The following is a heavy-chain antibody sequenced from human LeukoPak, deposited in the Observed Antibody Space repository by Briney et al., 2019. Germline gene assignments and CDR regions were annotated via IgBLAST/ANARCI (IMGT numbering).Heavy chain of an antibody. D-gene: IGHD6-6*01. Sequence: SVKVSCKASGGTFSSYAISWVRQAPGQGLEWMGGIIPIFGTANYAQKFQGRVAITADESTSTAYMELSSLRSEDTAVYYCARGTSSSSSLDYYYYYMDVWGKGTTVTVSS. CDR3: ARGTSSSSSLDYYYYYMDV. CDR1: GGTFSSYA. CDR2: IIPIFGTA. V-gene: IGHV1-69*01. J-gene: IGHJ6*03.